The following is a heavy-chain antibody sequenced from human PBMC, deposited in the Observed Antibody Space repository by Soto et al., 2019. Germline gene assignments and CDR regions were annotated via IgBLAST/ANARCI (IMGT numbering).Heavy chain of an antibody. CDR1: GGSISSSSYY. CDR2: IYYSGST. V-gene: IGHV4-39*01. J-gene: IGHJ6*03. CDR3: ASLRYSSSWGNYYYYMDV. D-gene: IGHD6-13*01. Sequence: PSETLSLTCTVSGGSISSSSYYWGWIRQPPGRGLEWIGSIYYSGSTYYNPSLKSRVTISVDTSKNQFSLKLSSVTAADTAVYYCASLRYSSSWGNYYYYMDVWGKGTTVTVSS.